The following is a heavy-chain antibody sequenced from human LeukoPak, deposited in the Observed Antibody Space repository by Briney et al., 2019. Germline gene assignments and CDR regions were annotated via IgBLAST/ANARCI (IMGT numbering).Heavy chain of an antibody. CDR1: GGSFSRYY. D-gene: IGHD3-22*01. CDR2: IYTTGDT. CDR3: ARDLLTVIGNYYMDV. J-gene: IGHJ6*03. Sequence: SETLSLTCTVSGGSFSRYYWSWIRLPAGKGLECFGRIYTTGDTNYNPSLKSRLTMSIDTSKNQYSLKLSSVTAADTAVYYCARDLLTVIGNYYMDVWGKGTTVTVSS. V-gene: IGHV4-4*07.